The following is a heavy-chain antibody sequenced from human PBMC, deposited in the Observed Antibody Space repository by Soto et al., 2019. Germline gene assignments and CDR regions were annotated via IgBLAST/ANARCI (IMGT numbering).Heavy chain of an antibody. CDR1: GGSFSGSY. V-gene: IGHV4-34*01. Sequence: QVQLQQWGAGLLKPSETLSLTCAVYGGSFSGSYWSWIRQPPGKGLEWIGEINHSGRTNYNPSLKSRVTKSVDTSKNQFSQKLSSVTAADTAGYYCARGSSYYGSGSGGDYWGQGTLVTVSS. CDR3: ARGSSYYGSGSGGDY. J-gene: IGHJ4*02. D-gene: IGHD3-10*01. CDR2: INHSGRT.